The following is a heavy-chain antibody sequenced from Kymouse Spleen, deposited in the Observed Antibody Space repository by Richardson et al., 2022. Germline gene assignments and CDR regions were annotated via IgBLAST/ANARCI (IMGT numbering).Heavy chain of an antibody. CDR2: IYYSGST. Sequence: QLQLQESGPGLVKPSETLSLTCTVSGGSISSSSYYWGWIRQPPGKGLEWIGSIYYSGSTYYNPSLKSRVTISVDTSKNQFSLKLSSVTAADTAVYYCARRRVRGVPHYYYYGMDVWGQGTTVTVSS. V-gene: IGHV4-39*01. CDR1: GGSISSSSYY. CDR3: ARRRVRGVPHYYYYGMDV. D-gene: IGHD3-10*01. J-gene: IGHJ6*02.